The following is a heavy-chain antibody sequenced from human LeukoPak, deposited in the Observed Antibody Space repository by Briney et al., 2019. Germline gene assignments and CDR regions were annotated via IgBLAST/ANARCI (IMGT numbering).Heavy chain of an antibody. J-gene: IGHJ4*02. CDR2: IIPILGIA. CDR3: ARFVSAVAGTS. D-gene: IGHD6-19*01. V-gene: IGHV1-69*04. Sequence: SVKVSCKASGSTFSSYAISWVRQAPGQGLEWMGRIIPILGIANYAQKFQGRVTITADKSTSTAYMELSSLRSEDTAVYYCARFVSAVAGTSWGQGTLVTVSS. CDR1: GSTFSSYA.